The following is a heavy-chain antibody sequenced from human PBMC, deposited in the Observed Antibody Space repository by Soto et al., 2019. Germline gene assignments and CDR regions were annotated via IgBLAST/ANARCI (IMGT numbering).Heavy chain of an antibody. D-gene: IGHD4-4*01. Sequence: QVQLQESGPGLVKPSQTLSLTCTVSGGSISSGGYYWSWIRQHPGKGLEWIGYIYYSGSTFYNPSLKSRVTISVDTSKNQFSLKLSSVTAADTAVYYCARWTTSQSDYYYYALDVWGQGTTVTVSS. J-gene: IGHJ6*02. CDR2: IYYSGST. CDR1: GGSISSGGYY. V-gene: IGHV4-31*03. CDR3: ARWTTSQSDYYYYALDV.